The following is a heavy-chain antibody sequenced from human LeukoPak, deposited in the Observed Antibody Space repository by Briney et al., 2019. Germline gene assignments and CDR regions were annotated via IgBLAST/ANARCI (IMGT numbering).Heavy chain of an antibody. J-gene: IGHJ4*02. CDR3: TYTSSSGVVY. D-gene: IGHD6-6*01. CDR2: IRNKANNYAT. CDR1: GFTFSVSA. Sequence: PGGSLRLSCVASGFTFSVSAMYWVRQASGKGLEWVGRIRNKANNYATAYAASLKGRFTISRDDSKNTAYLQMNSLETEDTAMYYCTYTSSSGVVYWGQGTLVTVSS. V-gene: IGHV3-73*01.